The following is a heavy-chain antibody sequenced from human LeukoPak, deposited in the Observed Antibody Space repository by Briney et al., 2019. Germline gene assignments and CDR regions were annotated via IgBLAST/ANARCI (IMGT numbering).Heavy chain of an antibody. CDR1: GYTFTGYY. D-gene: IGHD2-2*02. Sequence: ASVKVSCKASGYTFTGYYMHWVRQAPGQGLEWMGWINPNSGGTNYAQKFQGRVTMTRDTSISTAYMELSRLRSDDTAVYYCARRSYCSSTSCYIDYWGQGTLVTVSS. CDR2: INPNSGGT. J-gene: IGHJ4*02. V-gene: IGHV1-2*02. CDR3: ARRSYCSSTSCYIDY.